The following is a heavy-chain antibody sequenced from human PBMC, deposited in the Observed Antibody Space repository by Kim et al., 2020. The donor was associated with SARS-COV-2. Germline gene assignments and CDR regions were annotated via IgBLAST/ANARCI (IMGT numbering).Heavy chain of an antibody. CDR2: IYYSGST. CDR3: ARDSPFWSGYISPKMYLRLSANPQCYFDD. J-gene: IGHJ4*02. D-gene: IGHD3-3*01. V-gene: IGHV4-39*07. CDR1: GGSISSSSYY. Sequence: SETLSLTCTVSGGSISSSSYYWGWIRQPPGKGLEWIGSIYYSGSTYYNPSLKSRVTISVDTSKNQFSLKLSSVTAADTAVYYCARDSPFWSGYISPKMYLRLSANPQCYFDDWGQGTLVTVSS.